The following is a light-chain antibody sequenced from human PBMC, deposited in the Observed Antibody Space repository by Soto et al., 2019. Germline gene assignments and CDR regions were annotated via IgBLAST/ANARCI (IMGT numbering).Light chain of an antibody. J-gene: IGKJ1*01. CDR2: GAS. CDR3: QQHNNWPPWT. V-gene: IGKV3-15*01. CDR1: QSISGT. Sequence: EIVMTQSPATLSVSPGGRATLSCRASQSISGTLAWYQQKPGQAPRLLIYGASTGATGIPARFSGSGSGTEFTLTISSLQSEDFAVYFCQQHNNWPPWTFGQGTKVDIK.